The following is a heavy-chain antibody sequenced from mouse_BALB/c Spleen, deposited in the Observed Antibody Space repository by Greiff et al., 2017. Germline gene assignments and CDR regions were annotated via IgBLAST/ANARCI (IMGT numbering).Heavy chain of an antibody. D-gene: IGHD2-14*01. CDR3: ARYYRYDGFAY. Sequence: DVKLVESGGGLVKPGGSLKLSCAASGFTFSSYAMSWVRQTPEKRLAWVASISSGGSTYYPDSVKGRFTISRDNARNILYLQMSSLRSEDTAMYYCARYYRYDGFAYWGQGTLVTVSA. V-gene: IGHV5-6-5*01. CDR1: GFTFSSYA. CDR2: ISSGGST. J-gene: IGHJ3*01.